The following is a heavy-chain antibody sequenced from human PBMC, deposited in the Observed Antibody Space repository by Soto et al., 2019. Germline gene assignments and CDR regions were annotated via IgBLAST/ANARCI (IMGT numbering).Heavy chain of an antibody. CDR2: TYYRSKWYN. V-gene: IGHV6-1*01. CDR3: AGETDTIFGVVLMYYGMDV. CDR1: GDSVSSNSAA. D-gene: IGHD3-3*01. J-gene: IGHJ6*02. Sequence: PSQTLSLTRAISGDSVSSNSAAWNWIRQSPSRGLEWLGRTYYRSKWYNDYAVSVKSRITINPDTSKNQFSLQLNSVTPEDTAVYYCAGETDTIFGVVLMYYGMDVWGQGTTVTVSS.